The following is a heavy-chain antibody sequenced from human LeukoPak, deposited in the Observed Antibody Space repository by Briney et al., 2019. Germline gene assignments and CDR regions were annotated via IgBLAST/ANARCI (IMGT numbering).Heavy chain of an antibody. Sequence: ASVKVSCKAYGYTFTSRYIHWVRQAPGQGLKWMGVINPSGGSTSYAQNFQGRVTMTRDTSTSTVYMELSSLRSEDTVVYYCAREGLQGDFDYWGQGTLVTVSS. CDR3: AREGLQGDFDY. CDR1: GYTFTSRY. D-gene: IGHD3-16*01. V-gene: IGHV1-46*01. CDR2: INPSGGST. J-gene: IGHJ4*02.